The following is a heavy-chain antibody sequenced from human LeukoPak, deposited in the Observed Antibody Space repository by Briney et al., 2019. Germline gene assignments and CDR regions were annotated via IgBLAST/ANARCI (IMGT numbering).Heavy chain of an antibody. V-gene: IGHV3-23*01. J-gene: IGHJ6*02. CDR3: AKAQGYCGGETCQYAVDV. Sequence: RGSLRLSCAASGLMFSDYAMAWVRQAPGEGLEWVSGISASGSRTYYADSVKGRFTIARDKSKNRLFLQMNSLRAEDTAVYYCAKAQGYCGGETCQYAVDVWGQGTTVTVSS. D-gene: IGHD2-21*01. CDR1: GLMFSDYA. CDR2: ISASGSRT.